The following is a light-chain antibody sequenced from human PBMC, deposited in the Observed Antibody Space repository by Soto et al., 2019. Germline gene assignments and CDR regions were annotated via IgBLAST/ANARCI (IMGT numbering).Light chain of an antibody. Sequence: EIVLMQSPCTLSLFPGERATLSCRASQSVRSIYLAWYQQKPGQAPRLLIYGVSTRATGIPDRFSGSGSGTDFTLTISRLEPEDSAVYYCQQYETSLPWTFGQGTKV. J-gene: IGKJ1*01. V-gene: IGKV3-20*01. CDR2: GVS. CDR3: QQYETSLPWT. CDR1: QSVRSIY.